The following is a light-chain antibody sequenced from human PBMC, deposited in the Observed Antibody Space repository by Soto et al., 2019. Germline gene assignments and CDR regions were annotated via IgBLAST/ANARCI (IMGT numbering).Light chain of an antibody. CDR1: QSVATY. Sequence: EIVLTQSPATLSLSPGQRATLSCRASQSVATYLAWYQQKLGQAPRLLMYDASKRATGVPARFIGSGSGTDFTLTVSSLEPEDFAVYFCQQYDSSPWTFGQGTKVEIK. J-gene: IGKJ1*01. V-gene: IGKV3-11*01. CDR3: QQYDSSPWT. CDR2: DAS.